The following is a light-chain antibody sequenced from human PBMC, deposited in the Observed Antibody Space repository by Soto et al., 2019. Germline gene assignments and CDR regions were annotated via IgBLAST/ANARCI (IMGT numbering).Light chain of an antibody. CDR2: GAS. J-gene: IGKJ5*01. CDR3: QNYSSSPPAIT. Sequence: EIVLTQSPGTLSLSPGERATLSCRASQSVTSGYLAWYQQQPNQAPRLLIYGASYRATDIPDRFSGGGSGTDFTLTISRLEPEDFAVYYCQNYSSSPPAITFGQGTRLEMK. CDR1: QSVTSGY. V-gene: IGKV3-20*01.